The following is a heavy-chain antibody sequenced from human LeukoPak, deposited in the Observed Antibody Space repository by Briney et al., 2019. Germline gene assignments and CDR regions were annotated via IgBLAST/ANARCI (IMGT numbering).Heavy chain of an antibody. CDR1: GFTFSSYW. J-gene: IGHJ4*02. CDR2: IKQDGSEK. V-gene: IGHV3-7*01. CDR3: AAYCSSTSCPYARGY. Sequence: GGSLRLSCAASGFTFSSYWMSWVRQAPGKGLEWVANIKQDGSEKYYVDSVKGRFTISRDNAKNSLYLQMNSLRAEDTAVYYCAAYCSSTSCPYARGYWGQGTLVTVSS. D-gene: IGHD2-2*01.